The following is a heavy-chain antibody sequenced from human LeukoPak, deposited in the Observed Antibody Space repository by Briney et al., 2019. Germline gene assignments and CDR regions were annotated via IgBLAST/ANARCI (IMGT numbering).Heavy chain of an antibody. CDR3: VKDRYYGSGTTFDY. J-gene: IGHJ4*02. D-gene: IGHD3-10*01. CDR1: GFTFSTYT. Sequence: PGGSLRLSCAASGFTFSTYTMYWVRHPPGKRLEWVSIIGSSGGGIHYADSVKGRFTISRDNSKNALYLQMSSLRAEDTAVYYCVKDRYYGSGTTFDYWGQGTLVTVSS. V-gene: IGHV3-23*01. CDR2: IGSSGGGI.